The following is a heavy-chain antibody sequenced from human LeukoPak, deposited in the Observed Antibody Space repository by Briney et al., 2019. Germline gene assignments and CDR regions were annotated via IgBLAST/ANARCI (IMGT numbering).Heavy chain of an antibody. CDR1: GGSISSGSYY. CDR3: ASGIYGYDNWFDP. CDR2: IYTSGST. D-gene: IGHD5-18*01. Sequence: PSETLSLTCTVSGGSISSGSYYWSWIRQPAGKGLEWIGRIYTSGSTNYNPSLKSRVTISVDTSKNQFSLKLSSVTAADTAVYYCASGIYGYDNWFDPWGQGTLVTVSS. V-gene: IGHV4-61*02. J-gene: IGHJ5*02.